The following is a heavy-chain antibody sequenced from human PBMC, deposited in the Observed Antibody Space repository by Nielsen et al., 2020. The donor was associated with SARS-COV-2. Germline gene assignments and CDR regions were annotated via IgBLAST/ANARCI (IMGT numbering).Heavy chain of an antibody. D-gene: IGHD5-12*01. CDR3: ARRRVDTIKGPFDS. CDR2: IDPSDSHT. J-gene: IGHJ4*02. V-gene: IGHV5-10-1*01. Sequence: GESLKISCEGSGYRFTSYWIIWVRQMPGKGLEWMGRIDPSDSHTMYSPSFQGHVTMSTDKSINTAYLQWRSLRASDTAMYYCARRRVDTIKGPFDSWGQGTLVTVSS. CDR1: GYRFTSYW.